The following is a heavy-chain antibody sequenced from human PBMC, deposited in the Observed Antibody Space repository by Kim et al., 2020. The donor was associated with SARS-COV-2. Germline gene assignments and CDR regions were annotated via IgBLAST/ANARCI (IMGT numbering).Heavy chain of an antibody. J-gene: IGHJ5*02. CDR3: ARPVGFGDGFNNWFDP. Sequence: SLKRRVTISVDTSKNQFSLRLSSVTAADTAVYYCARPVGFGDGFNNWFDPWGQGTLVTVSS. V-gene: IGHV4-39*01. D-gene: IGHD3-10*01.